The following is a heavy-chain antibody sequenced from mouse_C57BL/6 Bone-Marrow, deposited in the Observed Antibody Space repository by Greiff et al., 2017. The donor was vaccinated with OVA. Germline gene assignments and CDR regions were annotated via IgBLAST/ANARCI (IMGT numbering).Heavy chain of an antibody. V-gene: IGHV1-69*01. CDR1: GYTFTSYW. CDR2: IDPSDSYT. CDR3: AREDTTVVRDYYAMDY. D-gene: IGHD1-1*01. Sequence: QVHVKQPGAELVMPGASVKLSCKASGYTFTSYWMHWVKQRPGQGLEWIGEIDPSDSYTNYNQKFKGKSTLTVDKSSSTAYMQLSSLTSEDSAVYYCAREDTTVVRDYYAMDYWGQGTSVTVSS. J-gene: IGHJ4*01.